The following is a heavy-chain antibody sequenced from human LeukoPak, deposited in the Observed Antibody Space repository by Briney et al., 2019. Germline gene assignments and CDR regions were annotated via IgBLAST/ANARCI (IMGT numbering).Heavy chain of an antibody. J-gene: IGHJ5*02. D-gene: IGHD2-2*01. CDR3: ARDEGYCSSTSCSFGYPQGWFDP. Sequence: ASVKVSCKASGYTFTDYYMHWVRQAPGQGLEWMGWINPNSGGTNYAQKFQGRVTMTRDTSISTAYMEVSRLRYDDTAVYYCARDEGYCSSTSCSFGYPQGWFDPWGQGTLVTVSS. CDR1: GYTFTDYY. V-gene: IGHV1-2*02. CDR2: INPNSGGT.